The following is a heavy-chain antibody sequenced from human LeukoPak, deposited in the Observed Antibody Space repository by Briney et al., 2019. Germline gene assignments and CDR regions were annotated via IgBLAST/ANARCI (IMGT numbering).Heavy chain of an antibody. D-gene: IGHD3-3*01. CDR1: GFTCFG. CDR3: ASLPPPYDFWSGYHSLGY. Sequence: GGSLRLSCAASGFTCFGMNWVRQAPGKGLEWVSYIGTTTSTIYYADSVKGRFTISRDNAKNSLYLQMNSLRAEDTAVYYCASLPPPYDFWSGYHSLGYWGQGTLVTVSS. CDR2: IGTTTSTI. V-gene: IGHV3-48*04. J-gene: IGHJ4*02.